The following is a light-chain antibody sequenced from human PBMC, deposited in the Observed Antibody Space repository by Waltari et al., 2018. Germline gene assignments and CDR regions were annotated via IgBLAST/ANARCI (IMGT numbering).Light chain of an antibody. CDR1: QSISSY. Sequence: DIQMTQSPSSLSASVGDRVTITCRASQSISSYLNWYQQKQGKAPKLLIYAASSLHSGVPSRFSGSGCVTDFTLTTSSLQPEDFETNCCQQSYSTPRTVGQGTKVESK. CDR3: QQSYSTPRT. CDR2: AAS. V-gene: IGKV1-39*01. J-gene: IGKJ1*01.